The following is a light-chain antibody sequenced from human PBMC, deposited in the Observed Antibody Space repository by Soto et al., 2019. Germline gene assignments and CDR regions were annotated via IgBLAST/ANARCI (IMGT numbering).Light chain of an antibody. CDR1: SGHSSYA. Sequence: QPVLTQSPSASASLGASVKLTCTLSSGHSSYAIAWHQQQPEKGPRYLMKLNGDGSHSKGDGIPDPFSGSSSGAGRYLTSSRLQSGDDADFYSQTWGTGIQVFGGGTTPTAL. CDR2: LNGDGSH. J-gene: IGLJ2*01. V-gene: IGLV4-69*01. CDR3: QTWGTGIQV.